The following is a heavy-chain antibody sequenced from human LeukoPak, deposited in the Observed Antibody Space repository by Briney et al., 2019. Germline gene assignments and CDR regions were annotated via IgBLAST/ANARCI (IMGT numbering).Heavy chain of an antibody. D-gene: IGHD3-10*01. Sequence: GGSLRLSCAASGFTFSTYSMSWVRRAPGKGLEWVSAISGSGGSTIYYADSVKGRFTISRDNAKNSLYMQMNSLRAEDTAVYYCARDWGTGSYSRAFDIWGQGTMVTVSS. V-gene: IGHV3-11*01. J-gene: IGHJ3*02. CDR3: ARDWGTGSYSRAFDI. CDR1: GFTFSTYS. CDR2: ISGSGGSTI.